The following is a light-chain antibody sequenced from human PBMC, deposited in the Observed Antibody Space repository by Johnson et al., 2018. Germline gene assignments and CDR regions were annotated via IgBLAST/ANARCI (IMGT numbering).Light chain of an antibody. CDR1: SSNIGNNY. V-gene: IGLV1-51*02. CDR2: ENN. Sequence: QSVLTQPPSVSAAPGQKVTISCSGSSSNIGNNYVSWYQQLPGTAPKLLIYENNKRPSGIPDRFSGSKSGTSATLGIPGLQPGDEADYYGGTGDSSLSAGNVFGTGTKVTVL. CDR3: GTGDSSLSAGNV. J-gene: IGLJ1*01.